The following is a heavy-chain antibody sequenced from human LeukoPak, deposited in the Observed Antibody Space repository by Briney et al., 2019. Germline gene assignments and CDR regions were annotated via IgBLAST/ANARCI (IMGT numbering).Heavy chain of an antibody. Sequence: GGSLRLSCAASGFTFSSYWMHWVRQAPGKGLVWVSRVNSDGSNTTYADSVKGRFTISRDNSKNTLYLQMNSLRAEDTAVYYCARDAQYYDFWSGYYKNWFDTWGQGTLVTVSS. CDR2: VNSDGSNT. D-gene: IGHD3-3*01. CDR3: ARDAQYYDFWSGYYKNWFDT. V-gene: IGHV3-74*01. J-gene: IGHJ5*02. CDR1: GFTFSSYW.